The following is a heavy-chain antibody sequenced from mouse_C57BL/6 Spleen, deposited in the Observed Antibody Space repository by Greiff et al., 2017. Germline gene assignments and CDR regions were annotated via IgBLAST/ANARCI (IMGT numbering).Heavy chain of an antibody. D-gene: IGHD2-4*01. CDR3: ARSYDYDDAMDY. Sequence: QVQLQPSGPELVKPGASVKISCKASGYAFSSSWMNWVKQRPGKGLEWIGRIYPGDGDTNYNGKFKGKATLSADKSYSTAYMQLSSLTSEDSAVYFCARSYDYDDAMDYWGQGTSVTVSS. V-gene: IGHV1-82*01. J-gene: IGHJ4*01. CDR1: GYAFSSSW. CDR2: IYPGDGDT.